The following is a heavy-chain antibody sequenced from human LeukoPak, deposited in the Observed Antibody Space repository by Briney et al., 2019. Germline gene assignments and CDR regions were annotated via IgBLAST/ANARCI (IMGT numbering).Heavy chain of an antibody. CDR2: INHSGST. J-gene: IGHJ5*02. CDR1: GGSFSGYY. Sequence: PSETLSLTCAVYGGSFSGYYWSWIRQPPGKGLEWIGEINHSGSTNYNPSLKSRVTISVDTSKNQFSLKLSSVTAADTAVYYCARHVRITMVRGSRYNWFDPWGQGTLVTVSS. V-gene: IGHV4-34*01. CDR3: ARHVRITMVRGSRYNWFDP. D-gene: IGHD3-10*01.